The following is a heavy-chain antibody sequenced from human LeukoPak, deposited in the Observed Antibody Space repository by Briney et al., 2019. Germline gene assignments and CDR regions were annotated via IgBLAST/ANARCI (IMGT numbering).Heavy chain of an antibody. CDR2: IYYSGST. D-gene: IGHD1-26*01. V-gene: IGHV4-39*01. CDR3: ARTYSILKRYFDP. J-gene: IGHJ2*01. Sequence: SSETLSLTCTVSGGYISSSSYYWGWIRQPPGKGLEWIGSIYYSGSTYYNPSLKSRVTISVDTSKNQFSLKLSSATAADTAVYYCARTYSILKRYFDPWGRGTLVTVSS. CDR1: GGYISSSSYY.